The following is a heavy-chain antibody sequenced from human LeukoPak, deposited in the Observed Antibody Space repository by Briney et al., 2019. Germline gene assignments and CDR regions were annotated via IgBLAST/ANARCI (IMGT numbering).Heavy chain of an antibody. Sequence: SQTLSLTCAVSGGSISSGGYSWSWIRQPPEKGLEWIGYIYHSGSTYYNPSLKSRVTISVDRSKNQFSLKLSSVTAADTAVYYCARDSMVRGVLWFDPWGQGTLVTVSS. CDR3: ARDSMVRGVLWFDP. CDR2: IYHSGST. D-gene: IGHD3-10*01. CDR1: GGSISSGGYS. V-gene: IGHV4-30-2*01. J-gene: IGHJ5*02.